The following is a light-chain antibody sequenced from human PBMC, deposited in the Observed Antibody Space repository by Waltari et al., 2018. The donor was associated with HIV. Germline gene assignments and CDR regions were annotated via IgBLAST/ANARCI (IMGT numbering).Light chain of an antibody. Sequence: QSALTQPPYASGSPGQSVTISCTGTSSDVGGHNYVSWYQQHPGKAPKLMIYEVSKRPSGVPDRFSGSKSGNTASLTVSGLQAEDEADYYCSSYAGSNTVVFGGGTKLTVL. CDR3: SSYAGSNTVV. CDR2: EVS. V-gene: IGLV2-8*01. J-gene: IGLJ2*01. CDR1: SSDVGGHNY.